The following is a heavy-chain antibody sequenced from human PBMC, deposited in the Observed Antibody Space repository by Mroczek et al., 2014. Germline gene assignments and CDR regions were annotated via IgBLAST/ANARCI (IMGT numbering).Heavy chain of an antibody. V-gene: IGHV1-2*02. J-gene: IGHJ2*01. CDR3: GRQVDSYSSEFDV. D-gene: IGHD3-22*01. Sequence: SGAEVKKPGASVKVSCEASGYTFVDFYIHWVRQAPGQGLEWMGWVNPKDGNTKYAQKFQGRVSMTKDTSISTAFLEVTSLRSDDTALLYCGRQVDSYSSEFDVWGRGTLVTVSS. CDR1: GYTFVDFY. CDR2: VNPKDGNT.